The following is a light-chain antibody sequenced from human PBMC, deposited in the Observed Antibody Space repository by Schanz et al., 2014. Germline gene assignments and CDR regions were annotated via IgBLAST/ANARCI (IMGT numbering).Light chain of an antibody. CDR2: GAS. CDR1: QSVSSSY. Sequence: ESVLTQSPGTLSLSPGERATLSCRASQSVSSSYLAWYQQKPGQAPRLLIYGASNRATGVPDRFSGSGSGTDFTLTISSLQAEDVAIYYCQQYYSIPLTFGGGTKVEIK. CDR3: QQYYSIPLT. J-gene: IGKJ4*01. V-gene: IGKV3-20*01.